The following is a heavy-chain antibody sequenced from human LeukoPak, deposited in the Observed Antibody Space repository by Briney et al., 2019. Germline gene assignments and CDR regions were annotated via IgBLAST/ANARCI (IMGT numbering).Heavy chain of an antibody. CDR1: GFTFSDHY. Sequence: GGSLRLSCAASGFTFSDHYIHWVRQAPGKGLEWVGRTRNKADSYITQYAASVKGRFTIPRDDSKNSLYLQMNSLKTEDTAVYYCVRASYRSGWYPDYWGQGTLVTVSS. CDR3: VRASYRSGWYPDY. D-gene: IGHD6-19*01. J-gene: IGHJ4*02. CDR2: TRNKADSYIT. V-gene: IGHV3-72*01.